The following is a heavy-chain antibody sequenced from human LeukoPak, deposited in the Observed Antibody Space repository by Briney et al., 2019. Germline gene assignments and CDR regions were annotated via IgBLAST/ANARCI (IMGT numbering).Heavy chain of an antibody. CDR1: GFTFSSYA. Sequence: GGSLRLSCAASGFTFSSYAVSWVRQAPGKGLEWVSAISGSGGSTYYADSVKGRFTISRDNSKNTLYLQMNSLRAEDTAVYYCAKARGSYYYFDYWGQGTLVTVSS. J-gene: IGHJ4*02. CDR3: AKARGSYYYFDY. CDR2: ISGSGGST. D-gene: IGHD1-26*01. V-gene: IGHV3-23*01.